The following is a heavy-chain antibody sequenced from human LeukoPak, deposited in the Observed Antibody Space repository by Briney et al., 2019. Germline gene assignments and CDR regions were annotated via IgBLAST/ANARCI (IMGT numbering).Heavy chain of an antibody. Sequence: SQTLSLTCTVSGGSISSGSYYWSWIRQPAGKGLEWIGRIYTSGSTKYNPSLKSRVTISVDTSKNQFSLKLSSVTAADTAVYYCARDIPGFDYWGQGTLVTVSS. D-gene: IGHD2-21*01. V-gene: IGHV4-61*02. CDR1: GGSISSGSYY. CDR3: ARDIPGFDY. J-gene: IGHJ4*02. CDR2: IYTSGST.